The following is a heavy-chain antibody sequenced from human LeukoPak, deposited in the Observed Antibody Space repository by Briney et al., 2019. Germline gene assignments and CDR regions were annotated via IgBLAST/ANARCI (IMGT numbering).Heavy chain of an antibody. CDR1: GFTFSSYG. J-gene: IGHJ3*02. V-gene: IGHV3-30*18. CDR3: AKEVQVERRKDGFDI. D-gene: IGHD1-1*01. CDR2: ISYDGSNK. Sequence: GGSLRLSCAASGFTFSSYGMHWVRQAPGKGLEWVAVISYDGSNKYYADSVKGRFTISRDNSKNTLYLQMNSLRAEDTAVYYCAKEVQVERRKDGFDIWGQGTMVTVSS.